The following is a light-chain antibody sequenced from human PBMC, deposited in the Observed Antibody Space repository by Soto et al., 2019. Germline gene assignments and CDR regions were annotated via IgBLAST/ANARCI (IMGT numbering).Light chain of an antibody. V-gene: IGKV3-20*01. CDR3: QQYGSSPMYT. Sequence: EIVLTQSPGTLSLSPGERATLSCRASQSVSSSYLAWYQQKPGQAPRLLIYGASGRATGIPDRCSGSGAGTDFTLTISRLEPEDFAMYYCQQYGSSPMYTFGQGTKLEIK. J-gene: IGKJ2*01. CDR2: GAS. CDR1: QSVSSSY.